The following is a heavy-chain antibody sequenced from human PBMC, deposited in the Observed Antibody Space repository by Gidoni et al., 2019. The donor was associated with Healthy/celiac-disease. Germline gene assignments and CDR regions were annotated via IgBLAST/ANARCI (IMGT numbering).Heavy chain of an antibody. D-gene: IGHD2-15*01. V-gene: IGHV3-9*01. CDR3: AKGDGYCSGGSCRDAFDI. CDR2: ISWNSGSI. CDR1: GFTFDDYA. J-gene: IGHJ3*02. Sequence: EVQLVESGGGLVQPGRSLRLSCAASGFTFDDYAMHWVRQAPGKGLGWFSGISWNSGSIGYADSVKGRFTISRDNAKNSLYLQMNSLRAEDTALYYCAKGDGYCSGGSCRDAFDIWGQGTMVTVSS.